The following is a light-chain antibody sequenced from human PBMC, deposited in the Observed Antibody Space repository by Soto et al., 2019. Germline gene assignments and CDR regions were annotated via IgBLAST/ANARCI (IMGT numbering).Light chain of an antibody. Sequence: QSVLTQPASVSGSPGQSITISCTGTSSDIGGYNYVSWYQQYPGKAPKLMILGVSDRPSGVSNLFSGSKYGTTASLTISGLQAEDEADYYCSLYKPISTVVVFGGGTKVTVL. J-gene: IGLJ2*01. CDR3: SLYKPISTVVV. V-gene: IGLV2-14*01. CDR2: GVS. CDR1: SSDIGGYNY.